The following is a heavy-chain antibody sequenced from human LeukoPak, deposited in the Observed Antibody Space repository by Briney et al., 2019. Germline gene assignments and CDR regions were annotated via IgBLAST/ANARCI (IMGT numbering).Heavy chain of an antibody. D-gene: IGHD1-14*01. V-gene: IGHV3-21*01. CDR1: GFTFSTYT. CDR2: ITSGSSFI. J-gene: IGHJ4*02. Sequence: GGSLRLSCAASGFTFSTYTMNWVRQAPGKGLEWVSSITSGSSFIYYADSVKGRFTISRDNAKNSLYLQMNSLRVEDTAVYYCARISPRNWGQGTLVIVSS. CDR3: ARISPRN.